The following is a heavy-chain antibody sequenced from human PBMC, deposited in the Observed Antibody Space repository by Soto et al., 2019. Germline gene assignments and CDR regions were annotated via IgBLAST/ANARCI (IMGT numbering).Heavy chain of an antibody. CDR3: VRVGHDGRYFDY. Sequence: PGGSLRLSCAVSGFTFSDYFMTWIRQAPRKGLEWDSYIRSSDRFTNHADSVKGRFTISRDNANNSLSLEMNDLRAEDTAVYFCVRVGHDGRYFDYWGQGTLVTVSS. D-gene: IGHD1-26*01. CDR1: GFTFSDYF. J-gene: IGHJ4*02. CDR2: IRSSDRFT. V-gene: IGHV3-11*06.